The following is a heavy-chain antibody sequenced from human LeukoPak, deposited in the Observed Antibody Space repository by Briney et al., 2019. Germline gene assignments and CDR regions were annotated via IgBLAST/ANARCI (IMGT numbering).Heavy chain of an antibody. J-gene: IGHJ4*02. Sequence: GGSLRLSCAASGFTFSSYEMNWVRQAPGKGLEWVSYISSSGSTIYYADSVKGRFTISRDNAKNSLYLQMNSLRAEDTAVYYCARETRDYYDSSGCDYWGQGTLVTVSS. V-gene: IGHV3-48*03. D-gene: IGHD3-22*01. CDR2: ISSSGSTI. CDR1: GFTFSSYE. CDR3: ARETRDYYDSSGCDY.